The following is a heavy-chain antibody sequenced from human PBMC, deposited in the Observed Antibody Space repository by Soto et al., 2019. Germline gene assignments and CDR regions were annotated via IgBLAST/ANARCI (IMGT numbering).Heavy chain of an antibody. J-gene: IGHJ6*02. V-gene: IGHV1-46*01. CDR3: ARALYDTDSVPVGAESRYYVMDV. CDR1: QYNFTNYY. CDR2: FNPSGGTT. Sequence: QVQLVQSGAESKTPGASVKVSCKASQYNFTNYYVHWVRQAPGEGLEWMGVFNPSGGTTKYAQRFRGRVTMTRDTSTNTVYMALRSLRPEDTAVYFCARALYDTDSVPVGAESRYYVMDVWGRGTTVTVSS. D-gene: IGHD3-22*01.